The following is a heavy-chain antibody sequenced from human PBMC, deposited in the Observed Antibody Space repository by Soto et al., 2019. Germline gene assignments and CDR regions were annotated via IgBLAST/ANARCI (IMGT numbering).Heavy chain of an antibody. CDR1: GFTFSSYA. D-gene: IGHD3-9*01. CDR3: AKDDILTGYYH. J-gene: IGHJ5*02. V-gene: IGHV3-23*01. CDR2: VSSSGYNT. Sequence: EMQVLESGGGLVQPGGSLRLSCAASGFTFSSYAMTWVRQAPGKGLEWVSGVSSSGYNTYYADSVKGRFTIFRDNSKNTLYLQMNSLRAEDTAVYYCAKDDILTGYYHWGQGTLVTVSS.